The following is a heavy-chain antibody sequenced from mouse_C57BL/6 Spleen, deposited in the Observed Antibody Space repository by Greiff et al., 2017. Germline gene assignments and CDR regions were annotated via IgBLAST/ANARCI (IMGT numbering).Heavy chain of an antibody. V-gene: IGHV1-39*01. Sequence: VQLQQSGPELVKPGASVKISCKASGYSFTDYNMNWVKQSNGKSLEWIGVINPNYGTTSYNQKFKGKATLTVDQSSSTAYMQLNSLTSEDSAVYYCARSPIYYDYDEGRFPWFAYWGQGTLVTVSA. J-gene: IGHJ3*01. CDR1: GYSFTDYN. CDR3: ARSPIYYDYDEGRFPWFAY. D-gene: IGHD2-4*01. CDR2: INPNYGTT.